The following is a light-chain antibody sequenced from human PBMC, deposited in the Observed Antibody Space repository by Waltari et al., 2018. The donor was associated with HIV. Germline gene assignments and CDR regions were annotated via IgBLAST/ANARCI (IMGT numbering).Light chain of an antibody. CDR3: QQRTNWPRT. V-gene: IGKV3-11*01. J-gene: IGKJ1*01. CDR2: GAS. Sequence: EIVLTQSPATLSLSPGDRATISCRASQSVSNYLAWYQQKPGQAPRLLIYGASNRATGIPARFSGSGSGTDFSLTISSLEPEDFAVYYCQQRTNWPRTFGQGTKVEIK. CDR1: QSVSNY.